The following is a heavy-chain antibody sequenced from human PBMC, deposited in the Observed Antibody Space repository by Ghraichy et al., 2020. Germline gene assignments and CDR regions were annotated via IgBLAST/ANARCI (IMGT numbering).Heavy chain of an antibody. CDR1: GGSISSYY. CDR2: IYYTGST. CDR3: ARVSNSGWSPDY. D-gene: IGHD6-19*01. Sequence: SQTLSLTCTVSGGSISSYYWSWIRQPPGKGLEWIGYIYYTGSTKYNPSLKSRVTILVDTSKNQFSLNLSSVTAADTAVYYCARVSNSGWSPDYWGQGTLVTVSS. J-gene: IGHJ4*02. V-gene: IGHV4-59*01.